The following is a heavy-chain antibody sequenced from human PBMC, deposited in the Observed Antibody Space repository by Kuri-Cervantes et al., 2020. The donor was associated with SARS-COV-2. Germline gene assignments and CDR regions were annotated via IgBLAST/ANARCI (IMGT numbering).Heavy chain of an antibody. CDR2: ISAYNGNT. D-gene: IGHD2-2*02. CDR3: ARVRTYCSSTSCYTGYFQH. CDR1: GYTFTSYG. Sequence: ASVTVSCQDSGYTFTSYGISWVRQAPGQGLEWMGWISAYNGNTNYAQKLQGRVTMTTDASTSTAYMELRSLRSDDTAVYYCARVRTYCSSTSCYTGYFQHWGQGTLVTVSS. J-gene: IGHJ1*01. V-gene: IGHV1-18*01.